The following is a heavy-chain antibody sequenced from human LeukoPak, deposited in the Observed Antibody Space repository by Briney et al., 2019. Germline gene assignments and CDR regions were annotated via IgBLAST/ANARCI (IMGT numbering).Heavy chain of an antibody. J-gene: IGHJ4*02. CDR1: GFTFNDYW. V-gene: IGHV3-15*01. Sequence: GGSLRLSCAASGFTFNDYWMTWVRQAPGKGLEWVGRIKSKTDGGTTDYAAPVKGRFTISRDDSKNTLYLQMNSLKTEDTAVYYCTPDIVVVPAATMDVVDYWGQGTLVTVPS. CDR2: IKSKTDGGTT. D-gene: IGHD2-2*01. CDR3: TPDIVVVPAATMDVVDY.